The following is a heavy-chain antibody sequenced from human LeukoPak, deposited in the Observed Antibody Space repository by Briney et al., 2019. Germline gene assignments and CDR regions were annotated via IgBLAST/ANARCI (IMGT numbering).Heavy chain of an antibody. CDR2: INPNSGGT. Sequence: ASVKVSCKASGYTFTGDYMHWVRQAPGQGLEWMGRINPNSGGTNYAQKFQGRVTMTRDTSISTDYMELSRLRSDDTAVYYCATLEPYVGKDAFDIWGQGTMVTVSS. J-gene: IGHJ3*02. D-gene: IGHD1-26*01. V-gene: IGHV1-2*06. CDR3: ATLEPYVGKDAFDI. CDR1: GYTFTGDY.